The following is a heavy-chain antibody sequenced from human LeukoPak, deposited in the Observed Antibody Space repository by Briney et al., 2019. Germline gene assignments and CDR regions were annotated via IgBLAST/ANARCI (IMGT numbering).Heavy chain of an antibody. CDR1: GFTFSSYA. V-gene: IGHV3-23*01. J-gene: IGHJ4*02. D-gene: IGHD3-22*01. CDR2: ISGSGGST. Sequence: PGGSLGLSCAASGFTFSSYAMSWVRQAPGKGLEWVSAISGSGGSTYYADSVKGRFTISRDNSKNTLYLQMNSLRAEDTAVYYCAKYITSGYYYFDYWGQGTLVTVSS. CDR3: AKYITSGYYYFDY.